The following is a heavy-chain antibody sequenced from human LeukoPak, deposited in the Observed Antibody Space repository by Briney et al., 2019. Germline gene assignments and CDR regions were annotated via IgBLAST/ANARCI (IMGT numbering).Heavy chain of an antibody. V-gene: IGHV1-2*02. CDR3: ARWGYSSSWYSFYFDY. D-gene: IGHD6-13*01. J-gene: IGHJ4*02. CDR2: INPNSGGT. CDR1: GYTFTSYA. Sequence: ASVKVSCKASGYTFTSYAMHWVRQAPGQGLEWMGWINPNSGGTNYAQKFQGRVTMTRDTSISTAYMELSRLRSDDTAVYYCARWGYSSSWYSFYFDYWGQGTLVTVSS.